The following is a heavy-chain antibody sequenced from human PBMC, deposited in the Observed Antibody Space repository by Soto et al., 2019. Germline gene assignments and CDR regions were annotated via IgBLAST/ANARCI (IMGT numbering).Heavy chain of an antibody. CDR1: GYTFTHYA. V-gene: IGHV1-3*01. Sequence: QVQLVQSGAEVREPGASVQVSCKASGYTFTHYAIHWVRQAPGQRLEWMGWINAGNGYTKYSQKFQGRVTITRDTSASTAYMDMSSLRSEDTAVYYCARGYCSSISCYYYGMDVWGQGTTVTVSS. CDR2: INAGNGYT. D-gene: IGHD2-2*01. J-gene: IGHJ6*02. CDR3: ARGYCSSISCYYYGMDV.